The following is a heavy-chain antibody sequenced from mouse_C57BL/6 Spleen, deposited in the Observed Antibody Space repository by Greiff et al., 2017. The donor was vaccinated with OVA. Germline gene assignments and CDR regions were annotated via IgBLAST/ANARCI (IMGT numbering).Heavy chain of an antibody. Sequence: EVQLQQSGPELVKPGASVTMSCKASGYTFTDYNMHWVKQSHGKSLEWIGYINPTNGGTSYNQKFKGKATLTVNKSSSTAYMELRSLTTVESAVYYCAREASYYDGSSYWYFDVWGTGTTVTVSS. CDR3: AREASYYDGSSYWYFDV. J-gene: IGHJ1*03. D-gene: IGHD1-1*01. V-gene: IGHV1-22*01. CDR2: INPTNGGT. CDR1: GYTFTDYN.